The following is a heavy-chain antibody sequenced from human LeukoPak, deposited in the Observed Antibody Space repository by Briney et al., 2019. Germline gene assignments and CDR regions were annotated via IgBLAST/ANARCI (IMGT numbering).Heavy chain of an antibody. J-gene: IGHJ4*02. Sequence: GGSLRLPCAASGFTFSSYAMHWVRQAPGKGLEWVAVISYDGSNKYYADSVKGRFTISRDNSKNTLYLQMNSLRAEDTAVYYCAKVGSGNDYYWGQGTLVTVSS. CDR1: GFTFSSYA. D-gene: IGHD5-12*01. V-gene: IGHV3-30-3*01. CDR2: ISYDGSNK. CDR3: AKVGSGNDYY.